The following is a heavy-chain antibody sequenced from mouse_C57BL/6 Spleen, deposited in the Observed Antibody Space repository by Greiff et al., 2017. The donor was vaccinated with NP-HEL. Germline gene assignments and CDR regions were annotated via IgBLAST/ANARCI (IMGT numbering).Heavy chain of an antibody. D-gene: IGHD2-10*01. V-gene: IGHV5-4*01. J-gene: IGHJ2*01. CDR3: ARETYYGNWDY. CDR2: ISDGGSYT. CDR1: GFTFSSYA. Sequence: EVQLQESGGGLVKPGGSLKLSCAASGFTFSSYAMSWVRQTPEKRLEWVATISDGGSYTYYPDNVKGRFTISRDNAKNNLYLQMSHLKSEDTAMYYCARETYYGNWDYWGQGTTLTVSS.